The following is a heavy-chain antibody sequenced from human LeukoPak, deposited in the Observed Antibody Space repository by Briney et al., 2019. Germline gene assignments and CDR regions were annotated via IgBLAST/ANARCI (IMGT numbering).Heavy chain of an antibody. V-gene: IGHV1-2*02. CDR1: GYTFTGYY. Sequence: ASVKVSCKASGYTFTGYYIHWVRQAPGQGLEWMGWINPNSGSTNYAHTFQGRVTMTRDTSTTYMELSRQTFDDTAVYYCARAYSGYEACDYWGQGTLVTVSS. CDR2: INPNSGST. CDR3: ARAYSGYEACDY. J-gene: IGHJ4*02. D-gene: IGHD5-12*01.